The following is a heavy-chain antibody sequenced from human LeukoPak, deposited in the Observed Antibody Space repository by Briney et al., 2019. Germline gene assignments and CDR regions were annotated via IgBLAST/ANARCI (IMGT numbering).Heavy chain of an antibody. CDR3: AKIGDYYGSGSYPFYFDY. CDR1: GFTFSSYA. V-gene: IGHV3-21*01. J-gene: IGHJ4*02. D-gene: IGHD3-10*01. CDR2: ISSSSSYI. Sequence: GGSLRLSCIASGFTFSSYAMSWVRQAPGKGLEWASSISSSSSYIYYADSVKGRFTISRDNSKNTLYLQMNSLRVEDTAVYYCAKIGDYYGSGSYPFYFDYWGQGTLVTVSS.